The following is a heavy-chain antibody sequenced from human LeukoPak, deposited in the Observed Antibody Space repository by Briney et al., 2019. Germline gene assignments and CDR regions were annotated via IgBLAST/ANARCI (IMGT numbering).Heavy chain of an antibody. D-gene: IGHD6-19*01. CDR3: AKDPQGGGAVAGSFDY. CDR2: ISGSGGST. CDR1: GFTFSSYA. Sequence: SGGSLRLSCAASGFTFSSYAMSWVRQAPGKGLEWVSAISGSGGSTYYADSVKGRFTISRDNSKNTLYLQMNSLRAEDTAVYYGAKDPQGGGAVAGSFDYWGQGTLVTVSP. J-gene: IGHJ4*02. V-gene: IGHV3-23*01.